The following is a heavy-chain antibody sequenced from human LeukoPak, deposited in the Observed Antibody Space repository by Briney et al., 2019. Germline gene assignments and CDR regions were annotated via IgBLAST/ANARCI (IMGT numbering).Heavy chain of an antibody. Sequence: GGSLRLSCAASGFTFSDYYMSWIRQAPGKGLEWVSYISSSGSTIYYADSVKGRFTISRDNAKNSLYLQMNSLRAEDTAVYYCARERIRLANPRPIDYWGQGTLVTVSS. CDR1: GFTFSDYY. J-gene: IGHJ4*02. CDR2: ISSSGSTI. CDR3: ARERIRLANPRPIDY. D-gene: IGHD3-10*01. V-gene: IGHV3-11*04.